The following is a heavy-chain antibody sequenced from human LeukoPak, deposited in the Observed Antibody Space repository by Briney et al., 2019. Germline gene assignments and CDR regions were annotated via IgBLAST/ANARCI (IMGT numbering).Heavy chain of an antibody. CDR2: INKDGSNT. V-gene: IGHV3-74*01. Sequence: GGSLRLSCAASGFTFSSHWMHWVRQVPGKGLVWVSRINKDGSNTFYADSVKGRFTISRDNAKNTLYLQMNSLGVEDTAVYYCAKGGSSSGRSYYFDYWGQGTLVTASS. CDR1: GFTFSSHW. CDR3: AKGGSSSGRSYYFDY. D-gene: IGHD6-19*01. J-gene: IGHJ4*02.